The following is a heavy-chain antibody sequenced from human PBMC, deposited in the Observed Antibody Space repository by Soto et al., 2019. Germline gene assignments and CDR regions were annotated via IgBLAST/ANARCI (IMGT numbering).Heavy chain of an antibody. CDR1: GYTFTSYG. Sequence: ASVKVSCKASGYTFTSYGISWVRQAPGQGLEWMGWISAYNGNTNYAQKLQGRVTMTTDTSTSTACMELRSLRSDDTAVYYCARAYTVAGLDYWGQGTLVTVSS. V-gene: IGHV1-18*04. J-gene: IGHJ4*02. CDR2: ISAYNGNT. CDR3: ARAYTVAGLDY. D-gene: IGHD6-19*01.